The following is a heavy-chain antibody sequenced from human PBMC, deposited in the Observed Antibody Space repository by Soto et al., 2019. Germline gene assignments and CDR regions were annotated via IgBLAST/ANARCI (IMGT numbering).Heavy chain of an antibody. V-gene: IGHV3-66*01. Sequence: EVQLVESGGGLVQPGGSLRLSCAASGFTVSSNYMSWVRQAPGKGLEWVSVIYSGGSTYYADSVKGRFTISRDNSKNTLYLQMNSLRAEDTAVYYCARGPRITLWCGEDWGQGTLVTVSS. J-gene: IGHJ4*02. CDR3: ARGPRITLWCGED. CDR1: GFTVSSNY. D-gene: IGHD3-10*01. CDR2: IYSGGST.